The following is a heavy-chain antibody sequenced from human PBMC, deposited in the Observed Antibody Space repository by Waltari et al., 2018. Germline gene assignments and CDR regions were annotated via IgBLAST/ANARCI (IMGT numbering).Heavy chain of an antibody. Sequence: VQLVQSGAEVKKPGASVKVSCKAYGYTFTGYYMHWVRQATGQVLEWMGCINPNSGGTNYAQKFQCRFTMTRDTSISTAYMELSRLRSDDTAVYYCARVGPDDAFDIWGQGTMVTVSS. J-gene: IGHJ3*02. V-gene: IGHV1-2*02. D-gene: IGHD3-16*01. CDR1: GYTFTGYY. CDR3: ARVGPDDAFDI. CDR2: INPNSGGT.